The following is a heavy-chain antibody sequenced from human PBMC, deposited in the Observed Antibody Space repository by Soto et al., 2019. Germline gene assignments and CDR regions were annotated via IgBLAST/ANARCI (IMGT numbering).Heavy chain of an antibody. J-gene: IGHJ3*02. CDR1: GFTFSSYA. CDR3: AKDGSMIVVLSDALDI. CDR2: ISGSGGST. V-gene: IGHV3-23*01. D-gene: IGHD3-22*01. Sequence: GGSLRLSCAASGFTFSSYAMSWVRQAPGKGLEWVSAISGSGGSTYYADSVKGRFTISRDNSKNTLYLQMNSLRAEDTAVYYCAKDGSMIVVLSDALDIWGQGTMVTVSS.